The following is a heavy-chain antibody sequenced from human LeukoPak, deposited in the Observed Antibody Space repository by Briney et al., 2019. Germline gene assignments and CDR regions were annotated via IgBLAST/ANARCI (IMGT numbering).Heavy chain of an antibody. CDR1: GFTFSIHG. CDR2: IGASSSHT. D-gene: IGHD5-18*01. V-gene: IGHV3-23*01. J-gene: IGHJ4*02. CDR3: AKDGRGYNPTIYYYFDY. Sequence: GGSLRLSCAASGFTFSIHGMNWVRQAPGKGLEWVSGIGASSSHTYFADSVKGRFSISTDNSKNTVYLQMNSLRAEDTAVYYCAKDGRGYNPTIYYYFDYWGQGTLVTVSS.